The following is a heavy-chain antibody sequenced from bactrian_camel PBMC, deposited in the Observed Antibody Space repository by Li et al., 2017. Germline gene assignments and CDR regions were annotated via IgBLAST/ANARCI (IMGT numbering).Heavy chain of an antibody. CDR2: IGADGVT. V-gene: IGHV3S55*01. CDR1: GYTESSCE. J-gene: IGHJ6*01. D-gene: IGHD2*01. CDR3: AAEARSGGYYYTEDFGY. Sequence: HVQLVESGGDSVQAGGSLRVACVASGYTESSCEMGWYRQVPGYERELVSKIGADGVTDYADSVKGRFTMSRDNAKNTLYLQMNSLKPEDMAMYYGAAEARSGGYYYTEDFGYWGQGTQVTVSS.